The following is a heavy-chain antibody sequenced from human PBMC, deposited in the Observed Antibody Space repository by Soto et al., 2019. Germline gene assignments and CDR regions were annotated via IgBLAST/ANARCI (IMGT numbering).Heavy chain of an antibody. J-gene: IGHJ5*02. V-gene: IGHV4-31*03. Sequence: PSETLSLTCTVSGGSISSGGYYWSWIRQHPGKGLEWIGYIYYSGSTYYNPSLKSRVTISVDTSKNQFSLKLSSVTAADTAVYYCSRVWQLLFGELLSPDLKNWFDPWGQGTLVTVSS. D-gene: IGHD3-10*01. CDR1: GGSISSGGYY. CDR3: SRVWQLLFGELLSPDLKNWFDP. CDR2: IYYSGST.